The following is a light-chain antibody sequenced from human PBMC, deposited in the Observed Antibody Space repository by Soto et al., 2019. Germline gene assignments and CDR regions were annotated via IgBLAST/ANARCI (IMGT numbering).Light chain of an antibody. CDR3: QQRHNWPLT. CDR1: QSINSE. CDR2: GAS. V-gene: IGKV3-15*01. Sequence: EIVMTQSPATLSLSPGERAALSCRACQSINSELAWYQQKPGQPPRLLIYGASTRATGVPARFTGSESGSEFTLTISGLQSEDFAVYYCQQRHNWPLTLGQGTRLEI. J-gene: IGKJ2*01.